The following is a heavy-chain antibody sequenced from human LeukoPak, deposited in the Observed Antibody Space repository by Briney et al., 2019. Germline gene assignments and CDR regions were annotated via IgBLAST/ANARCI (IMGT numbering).Heavy chain of an antibody. Sequence: PSETLSLTCTVSGGSISSSSYYWGWIRQPPGKGLEWIGSIYYSGSTYYNPSLKSRVTISVDTSKNQFSLKLSSVTAADTAVYYCAREVSDIVVVPAAMLRDYYYYYMDVWGKGTTVTASS. J-gene: IGHJ6*03. D-gene: IGHD2-2*01. V-gene: IGHV4-39*02. CDR1: GGSISSSSYY. CDR3: AREVSDIVVVPAAMLRDYYYYYMDV. CDR2: IYYSGST.